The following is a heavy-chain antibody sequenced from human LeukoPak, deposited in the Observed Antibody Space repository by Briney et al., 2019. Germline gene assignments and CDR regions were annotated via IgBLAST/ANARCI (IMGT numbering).Heavy chain of an antibody. CDR1: GYTFTSYY. Sequence: ASVKVSCKASGYTFTSYYMHWVRQAPGQGLEWMGIINPSGGSTSYAQKFQGRVTMTRDTSSSTVYMELSSLRSEDTAVYYCARVLTYYDILTGYSTYYFDYWGQGTLVTVSS. CDR2: INPSGGST. CDR3: ARVLTYYDILTGYSTYYFDY. D-gene: IGHD3-9*01. V-gene: IGHV1-46*01. J-gene: IGHJ4*02.